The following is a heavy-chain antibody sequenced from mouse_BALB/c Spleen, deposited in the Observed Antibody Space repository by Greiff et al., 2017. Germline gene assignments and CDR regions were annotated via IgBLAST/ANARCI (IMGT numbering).Heavy chain of an antibody. CDR3: TRSLLRGAMDY. Sequence: VQLQQSGADLVKPGASVKLSCKASGYTFTSYYMYWVKQRPGQGLLWIGEINPSNGGTNFNEKFKSKATLTVDKSSSQAYMQLSSLTSEDSAVYYCTRSLLRGAMDYWGQGTSVTVSS. CDR1: GYTFTSYY. V-gene: IGHV1S81*02. CDR2: INPSNGGT. J-gene: IGHJ4*01. D-gene: IGHD1-1*01.